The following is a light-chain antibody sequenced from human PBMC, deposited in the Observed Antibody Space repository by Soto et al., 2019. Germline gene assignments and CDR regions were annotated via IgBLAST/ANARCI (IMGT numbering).Light chain of an antibody. CDR1: SSNIGTNA. Sequence: QSVLTQPPSASGTPGQRVTIYCSGGSSNIGTNAVNWYQHVPGTAPKLLIYNNDRRPSGVPDRFSASKSGTSASLAISGLQSAEEADYYCSTWDDSLDGPVFGGGTKLTVL. CDR3: STWDDSLDGPV. CDR2: NND. J-gene: IGLJ2*01. V-gene: IGLV1-44*01.